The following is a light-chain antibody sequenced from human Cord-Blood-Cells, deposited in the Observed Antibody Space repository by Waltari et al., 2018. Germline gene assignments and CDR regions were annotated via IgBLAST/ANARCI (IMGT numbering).Light chain of an antibody. Sequence: SYELTQPPSVSVSPGQTASITCSGDKLGEKYACWYQQKPGQSPVLVIYQDRKRPSGNPERFSGSNSGNTATLTISGTQAMDEADYYCQAWDSSTVVFGGGTKLTVL. V-gene: IGLV3-1*01. CDR2: QDR. J-gene: IGLJ2*01. CDR1: KLGEKY. CDR3: QAWDSSTVV.